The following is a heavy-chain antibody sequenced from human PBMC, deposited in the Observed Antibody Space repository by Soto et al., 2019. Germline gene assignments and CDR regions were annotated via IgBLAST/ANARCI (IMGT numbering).Heavy chain of an antibody. CDR1: GFTFTTYW. V-gene: IGHV3-74*01. CDR2: INVDGSTT. D-gene: IGHD2-15*01. J-gene: IGHJ6*02. Sequence: GVSLRLSCEVSGFTFTTYWMHWVRQVPGKGLVWVSRINVDGSTTSYVDSVKGRFTISRDNAKNTLYLQMNSLRAEDTAVYYCARESVVLAAKVYYGMDVWGQGTTVTVS. CDR3: ARESVVLAAKVYYGMDV.